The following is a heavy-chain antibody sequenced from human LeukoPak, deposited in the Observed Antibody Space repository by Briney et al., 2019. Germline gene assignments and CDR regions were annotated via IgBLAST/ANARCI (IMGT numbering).Heavy chain of an antibody. CDR3: SRVSNMVRGVFIGRHYYYLYMGG. CDR1: GGTFSSYA. J-gene: IGHJ6*03. Sequence: SVKVSCKASGGTFSSYAISWVRQAPGQGLEWMGGIIPIFGTANYAQKFQGRVTITADESTSTAYMELSSLRSEDTAVYYCSRVSNMVRGVFIGRHYYYLYMGGWGKGAT. CDR2: IIPIFGTA. V-gene: IGHV1-69*13. D-gene: IGHD3-10*01.